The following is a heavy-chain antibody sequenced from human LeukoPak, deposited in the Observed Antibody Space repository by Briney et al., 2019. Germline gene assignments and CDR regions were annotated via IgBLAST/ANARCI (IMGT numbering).Heavy chain of an antibody. D-gene: IGHD3-10*01. J-gene: IGHJ4*02. V-gene: IGHV3-7*01. Sequence: GESLRLSCAASGFTFTTYWMSWVRQFPGKGLEWVANINQDGTEEYYVDSVKGRFTISRDNAKNSLYLQMNSLRVEDTAIYYCVKVAKYYYGSETYYFFEHWGQGTPVTASS. CDR3: VKVAKYYYGSETYYFFEH. CDR2: INQDGTEE. CDR1: GFTFTTYW.